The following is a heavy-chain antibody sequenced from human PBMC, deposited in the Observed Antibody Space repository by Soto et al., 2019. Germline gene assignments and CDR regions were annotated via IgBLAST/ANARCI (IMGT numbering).Heavy chain of an antibody. CDR1: GFTFSSYV. Sequence: EVQLLESGGGLVQPGGSLRLSCAASGFTFSSYVMSWVRQAPGKGLEWVSAISGSGGSTYYADSVKGRFTISRDNSKNTLYLQMNSLRAEDTAVHYCAKDPPAYSGSYYGADYWGQGTLVTVSS. J-gene: IGHJ4*02. V-gene: IGHV3-23*01. D-gene: IGHD1-26*01. CDR2: ISGSGGST. CDR3: AKDPPAYSGSYYGADY.